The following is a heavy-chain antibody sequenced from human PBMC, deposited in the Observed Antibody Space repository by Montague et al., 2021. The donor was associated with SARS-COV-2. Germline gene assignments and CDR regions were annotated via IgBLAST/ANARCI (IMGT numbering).Heavy chain of an antibody. Sequence: SETLSLTCTVSGGSISSDGYYWSWIRQPPGKGLEWIGYIYYSGSTYYNPSLKSRVTISVDTSKNHFSLKLNSVTAVDTAVYYCARTRGKKPIVGVMISYFDFWGQGTMVTVSS. CDR1: GGSISSDGYY. V-gene: IGHV4-39*02. CDR2: IYYSGST. CDR3: ARTRGKKPIVGVMISYFDF. D-gene: IGHD2-8*01. J-gene: IGHJ4*02.